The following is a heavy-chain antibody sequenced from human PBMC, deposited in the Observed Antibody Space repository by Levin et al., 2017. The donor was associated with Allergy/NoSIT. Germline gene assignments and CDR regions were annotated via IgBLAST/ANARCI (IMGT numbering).Heavy chain of an antibody. V-gene: IGHV2-5*02. Sequence: ESGPTLVKPTQTLTLTCTFSGFSLSTSGVGVGWIRQPPGKALEWLALIYWDDDKRYSPSLKSRLTITKDTSKNQVVLTMTNMDPVDTATYYCAHSFNFDWLSPSHAFDIWGQGTMVTVSS. CDR3: AHSFNFDWLSPSHAFDI. J-gene: IGHJ3*02. D-gene: IGHD3-9*01. CDR1: GFSLSTSGVG. CDR2: IYWDDDK.